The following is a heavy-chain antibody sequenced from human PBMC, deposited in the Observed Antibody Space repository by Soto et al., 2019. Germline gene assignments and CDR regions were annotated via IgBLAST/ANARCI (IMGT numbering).Heavy chain of an antibody. CDR2: IYYSGSS. D-gene: IGHD2-15*01. Sequence: QLQLQESGPGLVKPSETLSLTCTVSSGSISSSSYYWDWIRQPPGKGLEWIGSIYYSGSSNYNPSLTSRVTISVDTSKNQFSLKVSSLTAADAAVYYCARRRQLVAALDYCGQGTLVTVSS. J-gene: IGHJ4*02. V-gene: IGHV4-39*01. CDR1: SGSISSSSYY. CDR3: ARRRQLVAALDY.